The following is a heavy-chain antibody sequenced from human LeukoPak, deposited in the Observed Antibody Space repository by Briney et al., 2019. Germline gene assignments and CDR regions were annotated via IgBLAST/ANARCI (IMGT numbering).Heavy chain of an antibody. J-gene: IGHJ4*02. CDR3: TRVNWNPDY. Sequence: SETLSLTCAVSGYSISRGYHWGWIRQPPGKGLEWIGSIHHSGSTYYNSSLKSRVTISVDTSKNQFSLKVSSVTAADTAVYYCTRVNWNPDYWGQGTLVTVSS. V-gene: IGHV4-38-2*01. D-gene: IGHD1-1*01. CDR1: GYSISRGYH. CDR2: IHHSGST.